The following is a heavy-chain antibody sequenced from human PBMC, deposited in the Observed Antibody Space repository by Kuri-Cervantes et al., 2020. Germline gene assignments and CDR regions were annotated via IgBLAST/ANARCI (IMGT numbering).Heavy chain of an antibody. J-gene: IGHJ2*01. CDR2: ISGSGGST. CDR3: ARATITMVRGVRPGGYFDL. Sequence: GGSLRLSCAASGFTFSSYAMSWVRQAPGKGLEWVSAISGSGGSTYYADSVKGRFTISRDNSKNTLYLQMNSLRAEDTAVYYCARATITMVRGVRPGGYFDLWARGTLVTVPS. CDR1: GFTFSSYA. V-gene: IGHV3-23*01. D-gene: IGHD3-10*01.